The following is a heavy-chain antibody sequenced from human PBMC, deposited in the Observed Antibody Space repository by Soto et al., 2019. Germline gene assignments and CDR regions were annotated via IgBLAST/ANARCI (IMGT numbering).Heavy chain of an antibody. Sequence: GGSLRLSCAASGFTFSSYGMHWVRQAPGKGLEWVAVIWYDGSNKYYADSVKGRFTISRDNSKNTLYLQMNSLRAEDTAVYYCARGAFRAADKKYYFDYWGQGTLVTVSS. V-gene: IGHV3-33*01. CDR2: IWYDGSNK. CDR1: GFTFSSYG. D-gene: IGHD6-13*01. J-gene: IGHJ4*02. CDR3: ARGAFRAADKKYYFDY.